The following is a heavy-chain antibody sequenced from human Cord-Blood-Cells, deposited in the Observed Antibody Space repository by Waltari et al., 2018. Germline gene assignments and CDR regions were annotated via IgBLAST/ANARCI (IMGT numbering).Heavy chain of an antibody. CDR1: GGSFSGYY. CDR3: ARVYYDYVYGMDV. CDR2: INHSGST. V-gene: IGHV4-34*01. Sequence: QVQLQQWGAGLLKPSETLSLTRAVYGGSFSGYYWSWIRQPPGKGLEWIGEINHSGSTNYNPSLKSRVTISVDTSKNQFSLKLSSVTAADTAVYYCARVYYDYVYGMDVWGQGTTVTVSS. D-gene: IGHD3-16*01. J-gene: IGHJ6*02.